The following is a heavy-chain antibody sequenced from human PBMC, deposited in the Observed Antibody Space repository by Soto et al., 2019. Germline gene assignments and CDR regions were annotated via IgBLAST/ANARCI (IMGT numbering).Heavy chain of an antibody. CDR1: GYTFTSYA. CDR2: INTNTGNP. J-gene: IGHJ4*02. Sequence: ASVKVSCKASGYTFTSYAMNCVRQAPGQGLEWMGWINTNTGNPTYAQGFTGRFVFSLDTSVSTAYLQICSLKAEDTAVYYCAREAVAGPDSDPRVFDYWGQGTLVTVSS. D-gene: IGHD6-19*01. V-gene: IGHV7-4-1*01. CDR3: AREAVAGPDSDPRVFDY.